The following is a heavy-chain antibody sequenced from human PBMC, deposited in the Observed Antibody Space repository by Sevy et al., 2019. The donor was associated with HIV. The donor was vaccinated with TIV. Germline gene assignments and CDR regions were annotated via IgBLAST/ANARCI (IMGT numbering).Heavy chain of an antibody. CDR3: ARDRSGLGSSDTDDAFDI. CDR2: ISYDGSNK. D-gene: IGHD2-2*01. CDR1: GFTFSSYA. Sequence: GGSLRLSCAASGFTFSSYAMHWVRQAPGKGLEWVAVISYDGSNKYYADSVKGRFTISRDNSKNTLYLQMNSLRAEDTAVYYCARDRSGLGSSDTDDAFDIWGQWTMVTVSS. J-gene: IGHJ3*02. V-gene: IGHV3-30*04.